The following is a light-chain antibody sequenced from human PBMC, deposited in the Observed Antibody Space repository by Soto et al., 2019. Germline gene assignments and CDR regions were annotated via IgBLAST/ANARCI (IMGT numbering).Light chain of an antibody. CDR3: QQSSITPFT. Sequence: DIQMTQSPSSLSASVGDRVTITCRASQSINSYLNWYQQKPGKAPKLLIYAASSLQSGVPSRFTGSGSGTDFTLAISSLQTEDCATYFCQQSSITPFTFGQGTRLEIK. J-gene: IGKJ2*01. CDR1: QSINSY. V-gene: IGKV1-39*01. CDR2: AAS.